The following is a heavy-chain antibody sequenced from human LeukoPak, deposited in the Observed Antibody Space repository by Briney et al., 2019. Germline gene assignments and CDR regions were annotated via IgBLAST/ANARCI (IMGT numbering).Heavy chain of an antibody. V-gene: IGHV3-23*01. Sequence: GRSLRLSCAASGFTFSSYAMSWVRQAPGKGPEWVSAISDTGATTYDADSVKGRFTISRDNSRSTLYLQMNSLRAEDTALYYCAKDTSIGRYCTNGVCSPFDYWGQGTLVTVSS. CDR1: GFTFSSYA. CDR3: AKDTSIGRYCTNGVCSPFDY. D-gene: IGHD2-8*01. J-gene: IGHJ4*02. CDR2: ISDTGATT.